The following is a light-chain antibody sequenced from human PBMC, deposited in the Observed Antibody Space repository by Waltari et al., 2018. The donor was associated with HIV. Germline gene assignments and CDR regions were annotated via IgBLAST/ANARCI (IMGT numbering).Light chain of an antibody. CDR3: LLSINGSRT. CDR1: TAPVTANQY. CDR2: ATQ. V-gene: IGLV7-46*01. J-gene: IGLJ2*01. Sequence: QPLVTQAPSLPVPPGGTILPSCASATAPVTANQYPYSFQQKAGQAPRTLIYATQRGHAWTPGRVSGSLLGGRAVLTLTGAQPEDEADYFCLLSINGSRTFGGGTKVTVL.